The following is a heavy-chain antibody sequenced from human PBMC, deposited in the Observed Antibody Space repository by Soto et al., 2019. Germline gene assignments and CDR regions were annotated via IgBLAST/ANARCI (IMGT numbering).Heavy chain of an antibody. J-gene: IGHJ5*02. Sequence: QVQLVQSGAEVKKPGSSVKVSCKASGGTFSSYAISWVRQAPGQGLEWMGGIIPIFGTANYAQKFQGRVTITADDSTSTAYMELSSLRSEDTAVYYCAREGSFVISGSYAGWFDPWGQGTLVTFSS. V-gene: IGHV1-69*01. D-gene: IGHD3-16*01. CDR2: IIPIFGTA. CDR3: AREGSFVISGSYAGWFDP. CDR1: GGTFSSYA.